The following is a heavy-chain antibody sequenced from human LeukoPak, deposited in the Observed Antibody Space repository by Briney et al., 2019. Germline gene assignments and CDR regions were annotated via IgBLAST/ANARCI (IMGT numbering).Heavy chain of an antibody. J-gene: IGHJ4*02. V-gene: IGHV4-4*07. D-gene: IGHD3-22*01. Sequence: SETLSLTCTVSGGSISSYYWSWIRQPAAKGLEWIGRIYTSGSTNYNPSLKSRVTMSVDTSKNQFSLKLSSVTAADTAVYYCARWRDYYDSSGTYPAFDYWGQGTLVTVSS. CDR3: ARWRDYYDSSGTYPAFDY. CDR2: IYTSGST. CDR1: GGSISSYY.